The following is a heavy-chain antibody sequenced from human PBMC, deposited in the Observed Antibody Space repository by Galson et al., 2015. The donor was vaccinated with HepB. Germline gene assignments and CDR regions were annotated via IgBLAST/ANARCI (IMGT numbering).Heavy chain of an antibody. CDR1: DYTFSSHG. CDR3: ARRRREDYLDY. V-gene: IGHV1-18*04. Sequence: SCKASDYTFSSHGIIWVRQAPGQGLEWMGWISPYNGNTHYAQRLQGRVTMTTDTSTSTAYMELRSLRPDDTAVYYCARRRREDYLDYWGQGTLVTVSS. J-gene: IGHJ4*02. D-gene: IGHD1-26*01. CDR2: ISPYNGNT.